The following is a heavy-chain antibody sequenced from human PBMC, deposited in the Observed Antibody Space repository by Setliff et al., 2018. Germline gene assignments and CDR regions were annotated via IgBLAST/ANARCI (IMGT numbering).Heavy chain of an antibody. CDR1: GGSFSGYY. CDR2: INHSGST. J-gene: IGHJ6*03. V-gene: IGHV4-34*01. CDR3: ARGLEGEDYFYYMDV. Sequence: SETLSLTCAVYGGSFSGYYWSWIRQPPGKGLEWIGEINHSGSTNYNPSLKSRVTISVDKSKNQFSLKLTSVTAADTAVYYCARGLEGEDYFYYMDVWGKGNTVTV. D-gene: IGHD2-21*01.